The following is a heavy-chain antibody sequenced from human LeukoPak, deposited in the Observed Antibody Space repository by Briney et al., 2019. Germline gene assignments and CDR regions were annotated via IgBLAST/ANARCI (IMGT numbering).Heavy chain of an antibody. J-gene: IGHJ4*02. CDR3: ARDTRRDYVWGSYRYPLALDY. CDR2: ISYDGSNK. CDR1: GFTFSSYA. Sequence: GGSLRLSCAASGFTFSSYAMHWVRQAPGKGLEWVAVISYDGSNKYYADSVKGRFTISRDNSKNTLYLQMNSLRAEDTAVYYCARDTRRDYVWGSYRYPLALDYWGQGTLVTVSS. V-gene: IGHV3-30-3*01. D-gene: IGHD3-16*02.